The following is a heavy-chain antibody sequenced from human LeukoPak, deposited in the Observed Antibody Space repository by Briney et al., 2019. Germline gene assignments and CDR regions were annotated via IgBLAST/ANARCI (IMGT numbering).Heavy chain of an antibody. Sequence: AGGSLRLSCAASGFTFRNYWMSWVRQAPGKGLEWVANVNQDESEQYYVDSVKGRFTISRDNAKNSLYLQMNSLRAEDTAVYYCASRALVVPAAIDIFYYYYMDVWGKGTTVTVSS. CDR1: GFTFRNYW. CDR3: ASRALVVPAAIDIFYYYYMDV. J-gene: IGHJ6*03. V-gene: IGHV3-7*01. CDR2: VNQDESEQ. D-gene: IGHD2-2*01.